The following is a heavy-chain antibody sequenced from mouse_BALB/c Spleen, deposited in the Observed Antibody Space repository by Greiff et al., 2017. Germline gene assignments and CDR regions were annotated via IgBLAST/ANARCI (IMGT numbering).Heavy chain of an antibody. Sequence: DVKLVESGPGLVKPSQSLSLTCTVTGYSITSDYAWNWIRQFPGNKLEWMGYISYSGSTSYNPSLKSRISITRDTSKNQFFLQLNSVTTEDTATYYCARDYYGNSYAMDYWGQGTSVTVSS. CDR1: GYSITSDYA. CDR2: ISYSGST. J-gene: IGHJ4*01. D-gene: IGHD2-1*01. CDR3: ARDYYGNSYAMDY. V-gene: IGHV3-2*02.